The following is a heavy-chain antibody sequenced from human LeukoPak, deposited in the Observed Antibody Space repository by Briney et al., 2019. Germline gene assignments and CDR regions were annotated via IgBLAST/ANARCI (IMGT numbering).Heavy chain of an antibody. V-gene: IGHV4-39*07. Sequence: PSETLSLTCTVSGGSIGSSDSFWGWIRQPPGKGLEWIGSIYYSGTTYYNPSLKSRVTISVDTSKNQFSLKLSSVTAADTAVYYCARDRGLRGYSYGLFDYWGQGTLVTVSS. CDR3: ARDRGLRGYSYGLFDY. CDR1: GGSIGSSDSF. D-gene: IGHD5-18*01. J-gene: IGHJ4*02. CDR2: IYYSGTT.